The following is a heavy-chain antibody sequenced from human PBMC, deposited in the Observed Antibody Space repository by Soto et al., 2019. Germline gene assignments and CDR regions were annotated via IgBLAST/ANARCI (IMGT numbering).Heavy chain of an antibody. CDR1: GYTFTSYG. J-gene: IGHJ5*02. CDR3: ARDPPHEAYCSGGSCYSNNWFDP. V-gene: IGHV1-18*01. Sequence: ASVKVSCKASGYTFTSYGISWVRQAPGQGLEWMGWISAYNGNTNYAQKLQGRVTMTTDTSTSTAYMELRSLRSDDTAVDSCARDPPHEAYCSGGSCYSNNWFDPGGQGTLVTVSS. D-gene: IGHD2-15*01. CDR2: ISAYNGNT.